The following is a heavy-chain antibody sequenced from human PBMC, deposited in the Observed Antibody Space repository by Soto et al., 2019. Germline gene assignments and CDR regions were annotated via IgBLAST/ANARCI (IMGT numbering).Heavy chain of an antibody. D-gene: IGHD1-1*01. Sequence: QVQLVQSGAEVKKPGSSVKVSCKASGGTFSSYTISWVRQAPGHGLEWMGRIIPILGIANNAQKYQGRVTITADKSTSTAYMELSSLRSEDTAVYYCARNVEWGDQRDDAFDIWGQGTMVTVSS. CDR3: ARNVEWGDQRDDAFDI. CDR1: GGTFSSYT. CDR2: IIPILGIA. J-gene: IGHJ3*02. V-gene: IGHV1-69*02.